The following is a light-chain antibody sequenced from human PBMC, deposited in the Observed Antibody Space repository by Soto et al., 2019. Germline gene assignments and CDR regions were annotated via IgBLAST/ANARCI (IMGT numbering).Light chain of an antibody. J-gene: IGKJ5*01. CDR3: QQYGSSPSIT. V-gene: IGKV3-20*01. Sequence: EIVLTQSPGTLSLSPGERATLSCRASQSVSSSYLAWYQQKPGQAPRLLIHGATTRATGIPARFSGSGSGADFTLTISRLEPEDFAAYYCQQYGSSPSITFGQGTRLEIK. CDR1: QSVSSSY. CDR2: GAT.